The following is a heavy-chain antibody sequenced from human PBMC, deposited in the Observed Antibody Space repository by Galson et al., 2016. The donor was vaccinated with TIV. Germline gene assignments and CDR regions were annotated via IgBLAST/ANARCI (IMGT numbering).Heavy chain of an antibody. CDR1: GYSFTSYY. Sequence: QSGAEVKKPGESLRISCKGSGYSFTSYYIIWVRQMPGKGLEWMGRIDPRDSYINYSPSFQGHVTITRDKSISTAYLQWNSRKASDRAIYYWARGVSTGSGWLDPWGQGTPVTVSS. D-gene: IGHD5/OR15-5a*01. CDR2: IDPRDSYI. V-gene: IGHV5-10-1*01. J-gene: IGHJ5*02. CDR3: ARGVSTGSGWLDP.